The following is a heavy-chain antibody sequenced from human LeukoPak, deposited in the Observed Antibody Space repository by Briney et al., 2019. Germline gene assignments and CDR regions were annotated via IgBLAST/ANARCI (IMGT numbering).Heavy chain of an antibody. V-gene: IGHV3-48*04. D-gene: IGHD5-18*01. CDR3: AREGMELWLD. Sequence: PGGSLRLSCAASGFTFSSYSMNWVRQAPGKGLEWVSYISSSGSTIYYADSVKGRFTISRDNAKNSLYLQMNSLRAEDTAVYYCAREGMELWLDWGQGTLVTVSS. CDR1: GFTFSSYS. J-gene: IGHJ4*02. CDR2: ISSSGSTI.